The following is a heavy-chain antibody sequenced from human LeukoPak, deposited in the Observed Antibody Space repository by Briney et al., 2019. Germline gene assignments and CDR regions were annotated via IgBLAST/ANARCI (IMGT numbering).Heavy chain of an antibody. CDR1: GYTFTSYD. D-gene: IGHD6-19*01. V-gene: IGHV1-8*03. J-gene: IGHJ3*02. Sequence: ASVKVSCKASGYTFTSYDINWVRQATGQGLEWMGWMNPNSGNTGYAQKFQGRVTITRNTSISTAYMELSSLRSEDTAVYYCARGRGSGWYFVEDAVDIWGQGTMVTVSS. CDR3: ARGRGSGWYFVEDAVDI. CDR2: MNPNSGNT.